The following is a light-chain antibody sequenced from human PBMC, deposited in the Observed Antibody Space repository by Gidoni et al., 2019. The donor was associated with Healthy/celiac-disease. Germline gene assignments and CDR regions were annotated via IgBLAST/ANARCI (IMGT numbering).Light chain of an antibody. CDR2: GAS. Sequence: IVLTQSPGTLSLSPGERATLSCRASQSVSSSYLAWYKQKPGQAPRLIIYGASSRATGIPDRFSGSGAGTDCTLTISRLEPEDFAVYYCQQYGSSGTFGQGTKVEIK. CDR1: QSVSSSY. J-gene: IGKJ1*01. V-gene: IGKV3-20*01. CDR3: QQYGSSGT.